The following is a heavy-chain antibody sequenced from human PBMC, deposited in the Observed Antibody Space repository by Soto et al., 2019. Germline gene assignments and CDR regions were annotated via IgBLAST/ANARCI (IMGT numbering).Heavy chain of an antibody. CDR1: GGSISSSSYY. Sequence: PSETLSLTCTVSGGSISSSSYYWGWIRQPPGKGLEWIGSIYYSGSTYYNPSLKSRVTISVDTSKNQFSLKLSSVTAADTAVYYCARDSALRYFDWYTTYYFEDWGQGTLLTLPS. CDR3: ARDSALRYFDWYTTYYFED. V-gene: IGHV4-39*02. J-gene: IGHJ4*02. D-gene: IGHD3-9*01. CDR2: IYYSGST.